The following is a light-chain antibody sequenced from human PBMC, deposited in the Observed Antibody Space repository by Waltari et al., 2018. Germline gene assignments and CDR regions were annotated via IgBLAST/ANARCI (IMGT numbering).Light chain of an antibody. J-gene: IGLJ1*01. CDR3: AAWDDSLNGLYV. Sequence: QSVLTHQPSASGTPGQRVTISCSGSSSTIGSNTVTWYQQLPGTAPKLLIYSNNQRPSGVPDRFSGSKSGTSASLAISGLQSEDEADYYCAAWDDSLNGLYVFGTGTKVTVL. CDR2: SNN. V-gene: IGLV1-44*01. CDR1: SSTIGSNT.